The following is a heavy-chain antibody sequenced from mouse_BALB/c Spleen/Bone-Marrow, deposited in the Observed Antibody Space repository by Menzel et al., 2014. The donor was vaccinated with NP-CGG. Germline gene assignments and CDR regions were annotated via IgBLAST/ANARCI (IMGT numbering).Heavy chain of an antibody. CDR2: IYPGDGDT. CDR3: ASVYDYGRGYAMDY. D-gene: IGHD2-4*01. V-gene: IGHV1-80*01. CDR1: GYAFSNYG. Sequence: VKLQESGAEVMRPGSSVNISCKASGYAFSNYGMNWVKQRPGQGLEWIGQIYPGDGDTNYNGKFKGRVTLTSDKSSSTAYMQLNSLTSEDSAVYFCASVYDYGRGYAMDYWGQGTSVTVSS. J-gene: IGHJ4*01.